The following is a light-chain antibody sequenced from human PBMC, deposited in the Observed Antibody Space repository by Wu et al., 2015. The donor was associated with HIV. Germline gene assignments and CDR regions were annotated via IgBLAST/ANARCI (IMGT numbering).Light chain of an antibody. Sequence: DIQLTQSPAFLSASVGDRVTFTCRASRGVANYLAWYQQQPGKPPRLLVYAASTLQSGVPSRFSGSGSRTEFTLTITSLQPEDFATYYCQQLSSFPLTFGGGTKVENK. CDR1: RGVANY. CDR3: QQLSSFPLT. V-gene: IGKV1-9*01. J-gene: IGKJ4*01. CDR2: AAS.